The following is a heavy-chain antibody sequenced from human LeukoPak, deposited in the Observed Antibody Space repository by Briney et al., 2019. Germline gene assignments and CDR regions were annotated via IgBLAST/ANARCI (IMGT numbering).Heavy chain of an antibody. D-gene: IGHD3-10*01. J-gene: IGHJ4*02. Sequence: GASVKVSCKASGYTFTSYGISWVRQAPGQGLEWMGWISAYNGNTNYAQTLQGRVTMTTDTSTSTAYVELRRLRSDDPAVYYCARDHYYGSGSSFDYWGQGTLVTVSS. CDR2: ISAYNGNT. CDR1: GYTFTSYG. CDR3: ARDHYYGSGSSFDY. V-gene: IGHV1-18*04.